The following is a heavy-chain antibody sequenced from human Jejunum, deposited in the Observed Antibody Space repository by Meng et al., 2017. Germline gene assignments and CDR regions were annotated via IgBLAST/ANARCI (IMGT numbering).Heavy chain of an antibody. Sequence: QLQLVRSGAEVKKTGASGKVSCKTSGYTFTGYFLHWVRQAPGQGLEWMGRINCNSGDTIYAQNFQGRVTMTRDTSVSTAYMELSRLTSDDTAIYYCARELNTRKDDYWGQGTLVTVSS. CDR1: GYTFTGYF. V-gene: IGHV1-2*06. CDR3: ARELNTRKDDY. D-gene: IGHD2-2*02. CDR2: INCNSGDT. J-gene: IGHJ4*02.